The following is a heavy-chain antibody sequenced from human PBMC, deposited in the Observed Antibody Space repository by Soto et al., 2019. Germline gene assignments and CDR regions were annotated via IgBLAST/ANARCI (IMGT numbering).Heavy chain of an antibody. J-gene: IGHJ4*02. D-gene: IGHD3-9*01. CDR3: AKDPNRLARLDY. Sequence: DSVKVSCKASGYTFSSFGISWVRQAPGQGLEWMGWISVYNGNTNYAQKFQGRVTMTTDTSTSTAYMELTSLRSDDTAVYYCAKDPNRLARLDYWGQGTLDIVSS. V-gene: IGHV1-18*01. CDR2: ISVYNGNT. CDR1: GYTFSSFG.